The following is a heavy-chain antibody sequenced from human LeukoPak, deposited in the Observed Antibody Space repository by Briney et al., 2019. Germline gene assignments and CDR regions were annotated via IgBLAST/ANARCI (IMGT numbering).Heavy chain of an antibody. D-gene: IGHD3-10*01. V-gene: IGHV3-7*05. CDR2: IKQDGGEK. CDR1: GFTFSNHQ. J-gene: IGHJ4*02. CDR3: ARWNYDSGSWVLDY. Sequence: GGSLRLSCAGSGFTFSNHQMNWVRRAPGKGLEWVAKIKQDGGEKHYVDSVKGRFTISRDNAKSSLYLQMNSLRVEDTAMYYCARWNYDSGSWVLDYWGQGTLVTVSS.